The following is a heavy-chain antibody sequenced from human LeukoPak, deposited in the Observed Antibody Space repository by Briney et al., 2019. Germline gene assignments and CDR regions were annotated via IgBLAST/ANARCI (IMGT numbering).Heavy chain of an antibody. D-gene: IGHD3-10*01. V-gene: IGHV3-21*01. CDR2: ISSSSSYI. Sequence: GGSLRLSCAASGFTFSSYAMSWVRQAPGKGLEWVSSISSSSSYIYYADSVKGRFTISRDNAKNSLYLQMNSLRAEDTAVYYCARDLDYCGSGSFDYWGQGTLVTVSS. CDR3: ARDLDYCGSGSFDY. CDR1: GFTFSSYA. J-gene: IGHJ4*02.